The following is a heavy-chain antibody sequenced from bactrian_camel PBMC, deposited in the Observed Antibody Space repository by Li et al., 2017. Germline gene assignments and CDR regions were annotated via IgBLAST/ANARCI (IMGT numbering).Heavy chain of an antibody. D-gene: IGHD3*01. V-gene: IGHV3S53*01. CDR1: GYSITWCG. J-gene: IGHJ6*01. CDR3: AAAPETLWVRVYDFGY. CDR2: TDMFGRT. Sequence: HVQLVESGGGSAQPGGSLRLSCAASGYSITWCGVGWYRQAPGKEREWVSTTDMFGRTHYGDAAKGRFTRSLDKAKNTVYLQMNSLKPEDTAMYICAAAPETLWVRVYDFGYWGQGTQVTVS.